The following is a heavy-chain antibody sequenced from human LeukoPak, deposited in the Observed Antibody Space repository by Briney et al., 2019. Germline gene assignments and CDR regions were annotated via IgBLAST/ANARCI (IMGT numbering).Heavy chain of an antibody. CDR2: IYHSGST. CDR3: ATLADYGDYVGYWYFDL. CDR1: GYSISSGYY. D-gene: IGHD4-17*01. Sequence: SETLSLTCTVSGYSISSGYYWGWIRQPPGKGLEWIGSIYHSGSTYCNPSLKSRVTISVDTSKNQFSLKLSSVTAADTAVYYCATLADYGDYVGYWYFDLWGRGTLVTVSS. J-gene: IGHJ2*01. V-gene: IGHV4-38-2*02.